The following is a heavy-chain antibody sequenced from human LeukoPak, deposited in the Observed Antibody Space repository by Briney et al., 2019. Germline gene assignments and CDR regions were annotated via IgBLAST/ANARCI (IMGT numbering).Heavy chain of an antibody. D-gene: IGHD3-16*01. CDR2: ISNTGNA. V-gene: IGHV4-31*11. CDR3: ARAPAMAYFDY. Sequence: SETLSLTCAVYGGSFSGYYWSWIRQHPGKGLEWIGYISNTGNAYYDPSLKSRVSISIDTSKRQFSLKVRSVTAADTAVYYCARAPAMAYFDYWGQGTLVSVSS. J-gene: IGHJ4*02. CDR1: GGSFSGYY.